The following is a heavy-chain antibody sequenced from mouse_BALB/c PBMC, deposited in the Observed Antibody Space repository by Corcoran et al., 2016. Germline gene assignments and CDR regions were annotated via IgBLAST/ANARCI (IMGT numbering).Heavy chain of an antibody. CDR3: ASPNYGNDGYARDY. D-gene: IGHD2-2*01. CDR1: GYTFTSYV. V-gene: IGHV1S136*01. CDR2: INPYNDGT. J-gene: IGHJ4*01. Sequence: EVQLQQSGPELVKPGASVKMSCKASGYTFTSYVMHWVKQKPGQGLEWIGYINPYNDGTKYNEKFKGKATLTSDTSSSTAYMELSSLTSEDSAVYYCASPNYGNDGYARDYWGQGTAVTGSS.